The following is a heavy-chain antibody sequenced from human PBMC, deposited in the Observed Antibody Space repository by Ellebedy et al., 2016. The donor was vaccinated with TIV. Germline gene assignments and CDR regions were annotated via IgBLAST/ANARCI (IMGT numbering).Heavy chain of an antibody. V-gene: IGHV4-38-2*02. CDR1: GYSISSGYY. Sequence: SETLSLTXTVSGYSISSGYYWGWIRQPPGKGLEWIGSIYHSGSTYYNPSLKSRVTISVDTSKNQFSLKLSSVTAADTAVYYCARTYGSGHYYYYYGMDVWGQGTTVTVSS. J-gene: IGHJ6*02. D-gene: IGHD3-10*01. CDR3: ARTYGSGHYYYYYGMDV. CDR2: IYHSGST.